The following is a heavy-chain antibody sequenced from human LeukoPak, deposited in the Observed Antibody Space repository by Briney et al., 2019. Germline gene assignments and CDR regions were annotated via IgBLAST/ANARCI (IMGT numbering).Heavy chain of an antibody. CDR2: ISGTGGTT. D-gene: IGHD4-17*01. CDR3: AKGRGTTVTAAANY. J-gene: IGHJ4*02. V-gene: IGHV3-23*01. CDR1: GLTFSDSR. Sequence: GGSLRLSCAVSGLTFSDSRMIWVRQAPGKGLEWVSTISGTGGTTYYADSVKGRFTISRDNSKNTLFLQFNSLRADDTAVYYCAKGRGTTVTAAANYWSQGTLVTVSS.